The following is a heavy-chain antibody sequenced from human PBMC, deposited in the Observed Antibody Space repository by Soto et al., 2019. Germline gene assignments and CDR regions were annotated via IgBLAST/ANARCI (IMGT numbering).Heavy chain of an antibody. CDR3: ATSYGSGYRAFDY. J-gene: IGHJ4*02. D-gene: IGHD3-10*01. V-gene: IGHV1-69*02. CDR2: VNPILSLS. CDR1: GDTFSFYS. Sequence: QVQLVQSGAEVKRPGSSVKVSCKASGDTFSFYSINWVRQAPGLGLEWMGRVNPILSLSNYAQRFQGRVTMTADKSTSTAYMVISGLRSEDTAIYYCATSYGSGYRAFDYWGQGAQVIVSS.